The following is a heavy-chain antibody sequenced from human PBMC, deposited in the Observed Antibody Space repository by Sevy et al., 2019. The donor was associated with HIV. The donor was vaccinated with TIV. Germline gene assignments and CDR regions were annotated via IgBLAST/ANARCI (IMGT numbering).Heavy chain of an antibody. D-gene: IGHD5-12*01. J-gene: IGHJ4*02. CDR1: GFTFSSYG. V-gene: IGHV3-30*18. CDR2: ISYDGSNK. CDR3: AKELRGSGYLFDY. Sequence: GGSPRLSCAASGFTFSSYGMHWVRQAPGKGLEWVAVISYDGSNKYYADSVKGRFTISRDNSKNTLYLQMNSLRAEDTAVYYCAKELRGSGYLFDYWGQGTLVTVSS.